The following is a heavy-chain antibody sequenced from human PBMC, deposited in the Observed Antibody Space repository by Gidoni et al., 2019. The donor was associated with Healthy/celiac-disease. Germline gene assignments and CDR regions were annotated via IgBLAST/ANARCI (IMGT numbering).Heavy chain of an antibody. CDR2: IWYDGSNK. V-gene: IGHV3-33*01. CDR1: GFTFSSYG. D-gene: IGHD5-18*01. CDR3: ARDFRGSYGVDY. Sequence: LRLSCAASGFTFSSYGMHWVRQAPGKGLEWVAVIWYDGSNKYYADSVKGRFTISRDNSKNTLYLQMNSLRAEDTAVYYCARDFRGSYGVDYWGQGTLVTVSS. J-gene: IGHJ4*02.